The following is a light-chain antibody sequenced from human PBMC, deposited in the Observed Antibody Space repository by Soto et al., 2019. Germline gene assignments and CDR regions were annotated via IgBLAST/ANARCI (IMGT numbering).Light chain of an antibody. CDR1: QSISSW. Sequence: DIRMTQSPATLSASVGDRVTITCRASQSISSWLAWYQQKPGKAPKLLIYKASSLESGVPSRFSGSGSGTEFTPTISSLQPDDFAPYYCPHSNSHSDPFGQGTKVDIK. CDR2: KAS. V-gene: IGKV1-5*03. J-gene: IGKJ1*01. CDR3: PHSNSHSDP.